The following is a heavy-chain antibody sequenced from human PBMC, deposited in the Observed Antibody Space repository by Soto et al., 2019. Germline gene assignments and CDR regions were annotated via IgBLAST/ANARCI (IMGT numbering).Heavy chain of an antibody. V-gene: IGHV5-10-1*01. D-gene: IGHD6-13*01. CDR1: GYSFSSYW. CDR3: ARGYGSSWYWLDT. Sequence: LKISCKGSGYSFSSYWINWVRQMPGKGLEWMGRIDPTDSYNNYSPSFQGHVTISADKSISTAYLQWSSLKASDTAMYYCARGYGSSWYWLDTWGQGALVTVSS. CDR2: IDPTDSYN. J-gene: IGHJ5*02.